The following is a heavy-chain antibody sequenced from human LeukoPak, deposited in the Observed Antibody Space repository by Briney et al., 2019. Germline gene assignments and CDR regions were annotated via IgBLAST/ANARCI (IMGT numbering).Heavy chain of an antibody. CDR2: IIPIFGTA. CDR3: ARDGSYSQGWSDP. D-gene: IGHD1-26*01. V-gene: IGHV1-69*13. CDR1: GGTFSSYA. Sequence: ASVKVSCKASGGTFSSYAISWVRQAPGQGLEWMGGIIPIFGTANYAQKFQGRVTITADESTSTAYMELSSLRSEDTAVYYCARDGSYSQGWSDPWGQGTLVTVSS. J-gene: IGHJ5*02.